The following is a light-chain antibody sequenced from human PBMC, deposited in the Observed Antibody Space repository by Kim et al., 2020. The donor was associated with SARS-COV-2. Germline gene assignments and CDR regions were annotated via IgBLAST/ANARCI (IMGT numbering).Light chain of an antibody. J-gene: IGLJ1*01. CDR1: SSDVGSYNR. CDR3: SSYTSSSTYV. V-gene: IGLV2-18*02. Sequence: LTQPPSVSGSPGQSVTISCTGTSSDVGSYNRVSWYQQPPGTAPKLMIYEVSNRPSGVPDRFSGSKSGNTASLTISGLQAEDEADYYCSSYTSSSTYVFGTGTKVTVL. CDR2: EVS.